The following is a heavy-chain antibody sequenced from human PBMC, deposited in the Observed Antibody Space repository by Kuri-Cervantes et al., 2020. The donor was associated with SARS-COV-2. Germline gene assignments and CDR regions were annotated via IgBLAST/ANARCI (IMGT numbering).Heavy chain of an antibody. J-gene: IGHJ4*02. D-gene: IGHD1-1*01. V-gene: IGHV3-48*01. Sequence: GESLKISCAASGFTLGTYSMNWVRQAPGKGLEWLSYITSSSSTVYYADSVKGRFSISRDNLRNTLYLEMNSLRAEDTALYFCAKDGYNWGDYFDYWGQGTLVTVSS. CDR3: AKDGYNWGDYFDY. CDR2: ITSSSSTV. CDR1: GFTLGTYS.